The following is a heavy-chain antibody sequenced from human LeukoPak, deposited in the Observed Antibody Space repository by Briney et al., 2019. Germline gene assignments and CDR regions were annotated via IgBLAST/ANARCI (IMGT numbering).Heavy chain of an antibody. Sequence: GSLRLSCAASGFTVSSNYMSWVRQAPGKGLEWVSVIYSGGNTYYADSVKGRFTISRDNSKNTLYLQMNSLRAEDTAVYYCARAPLHYDSSGYYPLDYWGQGTLVTVSS. V-gene: IGHV3-53*01. CDR2: IYSGGNT. CDR1: GFTVSSNY. J-gene: IGHJ4*02. CDR3: ARAPLHYDSSGYYPLDY. D-gene: IGHD3-22*01.